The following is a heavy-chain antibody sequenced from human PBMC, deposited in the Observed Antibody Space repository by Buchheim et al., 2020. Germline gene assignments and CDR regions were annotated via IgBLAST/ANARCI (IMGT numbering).Heavy chain of an antibody. Sequence: QVQLVESGGGVVQPGRSLRLSCAASGFTFSSYGMHWVRQAPGKGLEWVAVISYDGSNKYYADSVKGRFTISRDNSKNTLYLQMNSLGAEDTAVYYCARDFGGPSDCWGQGTL. J-gene: IGHJ4*02. CDR2: ISYDGSNK. CDR3: ARDFGGPSDC. D-gene: IGHD3-16*01. V-gene: IGHV3-30*03. CDR1: GFTFSSYG.